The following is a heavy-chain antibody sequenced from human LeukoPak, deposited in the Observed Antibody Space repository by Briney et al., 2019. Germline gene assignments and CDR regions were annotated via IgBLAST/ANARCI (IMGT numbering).Heavy chain of an antibody. Sequence: ASVKVSCKASGYTFTGYYMHWVRQAPGQGLEWMGWINPNSGGTNYAQKFQARVTMTRDTSISTAYMELSRLRSDDTAVYYCARGLLTGIPFDYWGQGTLVTVSS. V-gene: IGHV1-2*02. CDR3: ARGLLTGIPFDY. CDR1: GYTFTGYY. D-gene: IGHD7-27*01. CDR2: INPNSGGT. J-gene: IGHJ4*02.